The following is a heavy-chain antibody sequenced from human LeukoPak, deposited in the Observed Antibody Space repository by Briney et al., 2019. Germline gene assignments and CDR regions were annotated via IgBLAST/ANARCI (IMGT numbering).Heavy chain of an antibody. Sequence: ASVKVSCKASGDTFTSYYMHSVSQAPGQGLEWMGIINPSGGSTSYAQKFQGRVTMTRDTSTSTVYMELSSLRSEDTAVYYCARDSIVVTTIHAPPQAFDIWGQGTMVTVSS. CDR3: ARDSIVVTTIHAPPQAFDI. D-gene: IGHD2-21*02. CDR1: GDTFTSYY. J-gene: IGHJ3*02. V-gene: IGHV1-46*01. CDR2: INPSGGST.